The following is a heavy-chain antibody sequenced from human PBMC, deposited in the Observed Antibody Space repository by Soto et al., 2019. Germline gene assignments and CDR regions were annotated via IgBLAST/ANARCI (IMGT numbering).Heavy chain of an antibody. J-gene: IGHJ4*02. CDR1: GFTFSNAW. CDR3: TTDGDVEVDTGPQDFDY. D-gene: IGHD5-18*01. Sequence: GGSLRLSCAASGFTFSNAWMSWVRQAPGKGLEWVGRIKSKTDGGTTDYAAPVKGRFTISRDDSKNTLYLQMNSLKTEDTAVYYCTTDGDVEVDTGPQDFDYCGQRTLVTVSS. CDR2: IKSKTDGGTT. V-gene: IGHV3-15*01.